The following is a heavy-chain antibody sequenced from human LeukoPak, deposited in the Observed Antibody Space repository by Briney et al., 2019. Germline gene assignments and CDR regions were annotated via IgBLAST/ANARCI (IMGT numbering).Heavy chain of an antibody. V-gene: IGHV3-23*01. CDR2: FSGSVDTT. CDR1: GFTFSTYA. D-gene: IGHD3-10*01. J-gene: IGHJ4*02. Sequence: GGSLRLSCAASGFTFSTYAMNWVRQAPGKGLEWVSTFSGSVDTTYYADSVKGRFTISRDNSKNTLYLQMNSLRAEDTAVYYCAKATMVRGVNWGQGTLVTVSS. CDR3: AKATMVRGVN.